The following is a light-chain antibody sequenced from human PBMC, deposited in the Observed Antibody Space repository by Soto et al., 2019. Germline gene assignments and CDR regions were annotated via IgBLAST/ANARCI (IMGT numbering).Light chain of an antibody. CDR1: QSLSRN. Sequence: EILMTQSPATLSVSPGERATLSCRASQSLSRNLAWYQQKPGQAPRLLIYGASTRASGIPARFSGSGSGTEFTLTISSLQSEDFALYYRQHYNDWPPAFTFGPGTKLDL. J-gene: IGKJ3*01. V-gene: IGKV3D-15*01. CDR3: QHYNDWPPAFT. CDR2: GAS.